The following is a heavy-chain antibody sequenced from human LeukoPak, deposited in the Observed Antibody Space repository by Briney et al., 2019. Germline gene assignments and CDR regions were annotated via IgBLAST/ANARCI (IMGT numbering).Heavy chain of an antibody. Sequence: SETLSLTCILSGGSISSGSYCWGWIRQPPGKGLEWIGTICYSGTAYYNPSLKSRVTISVDTSKNQFSLKLSSVTAADTAVYSCARQWGYTSGYTYYFYYMDVWGKGTTVTVSS. J-gene: IGHJ6*03. CDR3: ARQWGYTSGYTYYFYYMDV. CDR2: ICYSGTA. D-gene: IGHD5-18*01. CDR1: GGSISSGSYC. V-gene: IGHV4-39*01.